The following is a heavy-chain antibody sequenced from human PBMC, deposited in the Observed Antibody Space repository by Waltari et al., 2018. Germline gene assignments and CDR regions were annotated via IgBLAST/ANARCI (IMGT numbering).Heavy chain of an antibody. D-gene: IGHD4-4*01. J-gene: IGHJ6*02. CDR3: ARAQRYSNYEYGMDV. CDR1: GGSFSGYY. CDR2: INQSGST. V-gene: IGHV4-34*01. Sequence: QVQLQQWGAGLLKPSETLSLTCAVYGGSFSGYYWSWIRQPPGKGLEWIGEINQSGSTNYNPSLKSRVTISVDTSKNQFSLKLSSVTAADTAVYYCARAQRYSNYEYGMDVWGQGTTVTVSS.